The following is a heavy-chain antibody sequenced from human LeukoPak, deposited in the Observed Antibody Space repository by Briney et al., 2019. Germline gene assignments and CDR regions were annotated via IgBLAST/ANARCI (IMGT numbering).Heavy chain of an antibody. J-gene: IGHJ4*02. D-gene: IGHD1-26*01. CDR2: INGDGSTL. V-gene: IGHV3-74*01. CDR3: AKDLGDFGELPYFDY. CDR1: RFTFSNYY. Sequence: GGSLRLSCAASRFTFSNYYMHWVRQAPGKGLVWVSHINGDGSTLGYAASVKGRFTISRDNAKNTLYLQMNSLRAEDTAVYYCAKDLGDFGELPYFDYWGQGTLVTVSS.